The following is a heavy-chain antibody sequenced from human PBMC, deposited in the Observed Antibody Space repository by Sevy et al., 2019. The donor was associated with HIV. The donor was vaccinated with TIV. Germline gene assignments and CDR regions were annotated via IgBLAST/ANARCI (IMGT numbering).Heavy chain of an antibody. D-gene: IGHD3-10*01. CDR2: MKPDRSEK. J-gene: IGHJ4*02. CDR3: ARSDEDGPQLVWYGELLSNFDY. CDR1: GFTFKNYW. Sequence: GVSLRLSCVASGFTFKNYWLNRVRQAPWKGLEWVANMKPDRSEKYYSDSVKGRFTISRDNAKNSLFLQMNSLRVEDTAVYYCARSDEDGPQLVWYGELLSNFDYWGQGNLVTVSS. V-gene: IGHV3-7*01.